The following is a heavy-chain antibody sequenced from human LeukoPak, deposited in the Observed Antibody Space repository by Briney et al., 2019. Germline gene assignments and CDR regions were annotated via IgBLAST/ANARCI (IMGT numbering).Heavy chain of an antibody. CDR1: GFAVSSNH. CDR3: AKDLAVAGIWHYFDY. J-gene: IGHJ4*02. D-gene: IGHD6-19*01. V-gene: IGHV3-23*01. Sequence: PGGSLRLSCAASGFAVSSNHMTWVRQAPGKGLEWASGISGNGVGTYYADSVKGRFTISRDNSKNTLYLQMNSLRAEDTAVFYCAKDLAVAGIWHYFDYWGQGTLVTVSS. CDR2: ISGNGVGT.